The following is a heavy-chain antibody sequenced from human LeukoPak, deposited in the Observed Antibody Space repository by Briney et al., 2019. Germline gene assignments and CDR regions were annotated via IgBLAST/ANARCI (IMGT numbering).Heavy chain of an antibody. V-gene: IGHV3-23*01. CDR2: ISDGGSIT. D-gene: IGHD3-10*01. Sequence: GGTLRLSCAASGFTFSDFAMSWVRQAPGKGLEWVSTISDGGSITYYADSVKGRFTISRDNSKNTLFLQMNSLRAEDTALYYCAKSRGSGSNMARGVNFDYWGQGTLVTVSS. J-gene: IGHJ4*02. CDR1: GFTFSDFA. CDR3: AKSRGSGSNMARGVNFDY.